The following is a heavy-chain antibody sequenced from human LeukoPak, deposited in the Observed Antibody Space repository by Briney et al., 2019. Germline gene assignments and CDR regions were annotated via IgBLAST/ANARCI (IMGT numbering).Heavy chain of an antibody. CDR2: MNPNSGNT. Sequence: EASVKVSCKASGYTFTSYNINWVRQATGQGVEWMGWMNPNSGNTGYAQKFQGRVTMTRNTSISTAYMELSSLRSEDTAVYYCARDPIVVVPAAKDDYWGQGTLVTVSS. CDR1: GYTFTSYN. V-gene: IGHV1-8*01. CDR3: ARDPIVVVPAAKDDY. D-gene: IGHD2-2*01. J-gene: IGHJ4*02.